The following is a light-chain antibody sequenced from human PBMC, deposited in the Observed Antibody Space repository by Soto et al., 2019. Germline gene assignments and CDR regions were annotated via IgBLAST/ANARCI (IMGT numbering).Light chain of an antibody. Sequence: QLTQSPSSLSASVGDRVTITCRASRRISSNLAWYQQKPGRAPKLLIFGASTLQSGVPSRFSGSGSGTDFTLTISSLQPEDFATYFCQKLNAYPPWTFGQGTKVEIK. V-gene: IGKV1-9*01. CDR2: GAS. CDR3: QKLNAYPPWT. J-gene: IGKJ1*01. CDR1: RRISSN.